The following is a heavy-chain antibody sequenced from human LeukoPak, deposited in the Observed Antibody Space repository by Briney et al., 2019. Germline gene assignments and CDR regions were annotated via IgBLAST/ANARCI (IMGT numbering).Heavy chain of an antibody. J-gene: IGHJ3*02. V-gene: IGHV3-30-3*01. Sequence: GRSLRLSCAASGFTFSSYAMHWVRQAPGKGLEWVAVISYDGSNKYYADSVKGRFTISRDNSKNTLYLQMNSLRAEDTAVYYCARGQDSSRFGLAHDAFDIWGQGTMVTVSS. CDR2: ISYDGSNK. CDR3: ARGQDSSRFGLAHDAFDI. D-gene: IGHD3-22*01. CDR1: GFTFSSYA.